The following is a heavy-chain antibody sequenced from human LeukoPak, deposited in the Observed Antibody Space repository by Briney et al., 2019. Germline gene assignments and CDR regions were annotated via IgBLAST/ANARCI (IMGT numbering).Heavy chain of an antibody. J-gene: IGHJ4*02. CDR2: IKQDGSEK. CDR1: RFTFSTYW. V-gene: IGHV3-7*01. Sequence: GGSLRLSCAASRFTFSTYWMSWVRQAPGKGLEWVANIKQDGSEKYYVDFVKGRFTISRDNAKNSLYLQMNSLRAEDTAMYYCARDSAGNDYWGQGTLVTVSS. D-gene: IGHD6-13*01. CDR3: ARDSAGNDY.